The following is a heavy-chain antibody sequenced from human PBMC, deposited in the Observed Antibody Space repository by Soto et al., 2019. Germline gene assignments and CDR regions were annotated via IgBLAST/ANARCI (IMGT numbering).Heavy chain of an antibody. Sequence: QVQLVQSGAEVKKPGSSVKVSCKASGGTFSSYTISWVRQAPGQGHEWMGRIIPILGIATYAQKFQGRVTITADKSTSTAYMELSSLISEDTAVYYCAGAPDWNDVGYNWFDPWGQGTLVTVSS. CDR3: AGAPDWNDVGYNWFDP. V-gene: IGHV1-69*02. CDR2: IIPILGIA. CDR1: GGTFSSYT. J-gene: IGHJ5*02. D-gene: IGHD1-1*01.